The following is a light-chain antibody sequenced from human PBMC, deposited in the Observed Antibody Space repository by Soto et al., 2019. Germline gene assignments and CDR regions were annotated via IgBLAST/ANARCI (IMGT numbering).Light chain of an antibody. CDR2: AAS. CDR3: QQYNIYPLT. V-gene: IGKV1D-16*01. CDR1: QDINSY. J-gene: IGKJ4*01. Sequence: DVQMTKSPSSLSASVGDRVTITCRASQDINSYLAWYQQKPGNAPKSLIYAASSLQTGVPSRFSGSESGTDFTLTINTLQPEDSATYYCQQYNIYPLTFGGGTKVEIK.